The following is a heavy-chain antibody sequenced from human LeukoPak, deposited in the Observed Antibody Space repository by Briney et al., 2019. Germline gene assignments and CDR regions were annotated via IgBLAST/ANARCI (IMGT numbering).Heavy chain of an antibody. J-gene: IGHJ4*02. CDR1: GFTFSNYG. V-gene: IGHV3-23*01. CDR3: ASGMSLTGDGPFDF. D-gene: IGHD3-9*01. CDR2: VSNRDGRA. Sequence: GGSLRLSCAASGFTFSNYGMDWVRQAPGKGLEWVSGVSNRDGRAYYADSVKGRFTVSRDNSRGTLHLQMSSLRAEDTALYCCASGMSLTGDGPFDFWGQGTLVTVSS.